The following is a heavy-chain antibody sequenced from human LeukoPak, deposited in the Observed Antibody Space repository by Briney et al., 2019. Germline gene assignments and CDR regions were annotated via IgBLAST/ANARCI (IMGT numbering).Heavy chain of an antibody. CDR1: GGSISSSSYY. CDR2: IHYSGST. D-gene: IGHD6-19*01. Sequence: PSETLSLTCTVSGGSISSSSYYWGWIRQPPGKGLEWIGSIHYSGSTNYNPSLKSRVTISVDTSKNQFSLKLSSVTAADTAVYYCAGIAVAGTGYYYYYMDVWGKGTTVTVSS. V-gene: IGHV4-39*07. CDR3: AGIAVAGTGYYYYYMDV. J-gene: IGHJ6*03.